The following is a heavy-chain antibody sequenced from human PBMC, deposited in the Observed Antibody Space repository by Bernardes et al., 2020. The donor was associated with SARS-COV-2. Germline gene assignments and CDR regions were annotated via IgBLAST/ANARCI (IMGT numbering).Heavy chain of an antibody. CDR1: GYTFTSYG. J-gene: IGHJ6*02. CDR3: AADCSSTSCYRHGMDV. D-gene: IGHD2-2*01. Sequence: ASVKVSCKASGYTFTSYGISWVRQAPGQGLEWMGWISAYNGNTNYAQKLQGRVTMTTDTSTSTAYMELRSLRSDDTAVYYCAADCSSTSCYRHGMDVWGQGTTVTVSS. CDR2: ISAYNGNT. V-gene: IGHV1-18*01.